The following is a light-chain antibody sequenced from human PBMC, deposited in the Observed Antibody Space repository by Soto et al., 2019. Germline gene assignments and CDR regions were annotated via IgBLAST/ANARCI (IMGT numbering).Light chain of an antibody. V-gene: IGKV1-39*01. CDR3: QQSYSTPYT. J-gene: IGKJ5*01. CDR1: QSISSY. CDR2: APS. Sequence: IQVTQSPSSLSPSVGDSVTITCRASQSISSYLNWYQQKPWKAPKLLIYAPSRLQSGVPSRFSGSGSGTEFTHTISSPPTEDFATYYCQQSYSTPYTFGQGTRLEIK.